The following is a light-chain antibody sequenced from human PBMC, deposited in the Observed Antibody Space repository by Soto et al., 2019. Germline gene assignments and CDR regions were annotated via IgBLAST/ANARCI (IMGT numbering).Light chain of an antibody. CDR2: AAS. V-gene: IGKV1-27*01. CDR3: QQYNSALLT. J-gene: IGKJ4*01. Sequence: DIQMTQSPSSLSASVVDRVTVTCRASQGISTYLAWYQQKPGKVPKLLIYAASTLQSGVPSRFSGSGSGTDFSLTISSLQPEDVATYYCQQYNSALLTFGGGTKVEIK. CDR1: QGISTY.